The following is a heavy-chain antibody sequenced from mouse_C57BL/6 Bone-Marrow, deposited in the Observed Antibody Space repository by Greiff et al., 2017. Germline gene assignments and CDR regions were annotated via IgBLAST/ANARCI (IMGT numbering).Heavy chain of an antibody. D-gene: IGHD2-5*01. J-gene: IGHJ3*01. Sequence: SGPVLVKPGASVKMSCKASGYTFTDYYMNWVKQSHGKSLEWIGVINPYNGGTSYNQKFKGKATLTVDKSSSTAYMELNSLTSEDSAVYYCASEGYSNYEGSGFAYWGQGTLVTVSA. V-gene: IGHV1-19*01. CDR2: INPYNGGT. CDR3: ASEGYSNYEGSGFAY. CDR1: GYTFTDYY.